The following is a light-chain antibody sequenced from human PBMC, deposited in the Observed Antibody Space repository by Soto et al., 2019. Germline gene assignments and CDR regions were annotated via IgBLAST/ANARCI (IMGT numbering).Light chain of an antibody. V-gene: IGKV3-15*01. CDR1: QSISIN. CDR3: QHSDNWPRT. CDR2: GAS. J-gene: IGKJ1*01. Sequence: EIVMTQSPATLSVSPGERATLSCRASQSISINLAWFQQKPGQAPRLLIFGASTRVTGIPARFSGSGSGTESTLTISSLQSEDFAVYYCQHSDNWPRTFGQGTKVEIK.